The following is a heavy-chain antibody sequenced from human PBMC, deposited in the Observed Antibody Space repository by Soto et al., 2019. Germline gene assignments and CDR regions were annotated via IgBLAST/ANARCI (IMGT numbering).Heavy chain of an antibody. CDR2: IKSKTDGGTT. CDR1: GFTFSNAW. CDR3: TTTVPAAIYAFDI. D-gene: IGHD2-2*02. J-gene: IGHJ3*02. V-gene: IGHV3-15*01. Sequence: LSCAASGFTFSNAWMSWVRQAPGKGLEWVGRIKSKTDGGTTDYAAPVKGRFTISRDDSKNTLYLQMNSLKTEDTAVYYCTTTVPAAIYAFDIWGQGTMVTVSS.